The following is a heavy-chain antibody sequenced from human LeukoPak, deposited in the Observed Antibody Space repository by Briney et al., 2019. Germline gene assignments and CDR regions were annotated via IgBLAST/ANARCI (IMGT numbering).Heavy chain of an antibody. V-gene: IGHV4-30-2*01. D-gene: IGHD1-7*01. CDR3: ARDSRLASRTGTFDS. CDR1: GGSFSWGGSY. J-gene: IGHJ4*02. Sequence: PSQTLSLTCTISGGSFSWGGSYWSWIRQPPGKGLEWLGYIFHNGDTYYNSSLKSRVSLSVDKANKKFSLRLTSVTAADTAVYFCARDSRLASRTGTFDSWGQGTLVIVSS. CDR2: IFHNGDT.